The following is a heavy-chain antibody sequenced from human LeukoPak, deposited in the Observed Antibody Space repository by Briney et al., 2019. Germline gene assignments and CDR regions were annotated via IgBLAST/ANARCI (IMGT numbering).Heavy chain of an antibody. J-gene: IGHJ4*02. CDR2: INPDSGDT. Sequence: ASVTVSCMASGYTFTGFYVHWMRQAPGQGLEWMGWINPDSGDTEYQQKFQGRVTMTRDTSIATVYMEMTRLTHDDTAVYYCARDRGPSADSGIYYQYYFTFWGQGTLVTVSS. CDR1: GYTFTGFY. CDR3: ARDRGPSADSGIYYQYYFTF. D-gene: IGHD3-10*01. V-gene: IGHV1-2*02.